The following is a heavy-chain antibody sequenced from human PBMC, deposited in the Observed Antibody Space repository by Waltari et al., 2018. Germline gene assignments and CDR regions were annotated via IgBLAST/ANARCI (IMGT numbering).Heavy chain of an antibody. CDR1: GFTFSSYG. V-gene: IGHV3-74*02. J-gene: IGHJ5*02. CDR3: ASDVHSGRYGWFDP. D-gene: IGHD1-26*01. Sequence: VQLVESGGGVVQPGRSLRLSCAASGFTFSSYGMHWVRQVPGKGLVWVSRIKSDGSATRYADSVQGRFTISRDNAKNTVYLQMNSLRVEDTAVYHCASDVHSGRYGWFDPWGQGTLVTVSS. CDR2: IKSDGSAT.